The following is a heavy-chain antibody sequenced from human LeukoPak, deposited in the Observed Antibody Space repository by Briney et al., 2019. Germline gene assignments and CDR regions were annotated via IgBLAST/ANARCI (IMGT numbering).Heavy chain of an antibody. Sequence: GGSLRLSCAASGFTFSSYWMSWVRQAPGKGLEWVANIKRDGSETYYVDSVKGRFTISRDNAKNSLYLQMNGLRVEDTAVYYCASDHRVAGYWGQGTLVTVSS. CDR3: ASDHRVAGY. D-gene: IGHD6-19*01. J-gene: IGHJ4*02. V-gene: IGHV3-7*01. CDR2: IKRDGSET. CDR1: GFTFSSYW.